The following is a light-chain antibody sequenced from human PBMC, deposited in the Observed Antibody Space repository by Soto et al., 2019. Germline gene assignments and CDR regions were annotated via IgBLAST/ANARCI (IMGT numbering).Light chain of an antibody. CDR3: AAWDDSLNGHGG. CDR1: NSNIESNT. CDR2: SNN. Sequence: QSVLTQPPSASGTPGQRVTISCSGSNSNIESNTVNWYQQLPGTAPKLLIYSNNQRPSGVPDRFSGSKSGTSASLAISGLKSDDEADYYCAAWDDSLNGHGGFGGGPKLTVL. V-gene: IGLV1-44*01. J-gene: IGLJ2*01.